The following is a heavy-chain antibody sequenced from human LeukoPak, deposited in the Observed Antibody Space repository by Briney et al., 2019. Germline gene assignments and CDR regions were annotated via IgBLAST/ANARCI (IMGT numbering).Heavy chain of an antibody. D-gene: IGHD2-21*02. CDR1: GFTFDDYA. CDR3: AKDIANCGGDCSAFDI. V-gene: IGHV3-9*01. Sequence: GGSLRLSCAASGFTFDDYAMHWVRQAPGKGLEWDSGISWNSGSIGYADSVKGRFTISRDNAKNSLYLQMNSLRAEDTALYYCAKDIANCGGDCSAFDIWGQGTMVTVSS. CDR2: ISWNSGSI. J-gene: IGHJ3*02.